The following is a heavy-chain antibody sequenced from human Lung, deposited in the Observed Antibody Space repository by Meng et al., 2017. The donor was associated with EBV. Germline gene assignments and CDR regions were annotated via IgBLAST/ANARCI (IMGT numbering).Heavy chain of an antibody. V-gene: IGHV4-4*02. CDR1: GDSISSDIW. CDR2: VYHRGDT. J-gene: IGHJ4*02. Sequence: GEGRESGPGLVKPSGTLSLTCTVSGDSISSDIWWSWVRQPPGKGLEWIGEVYHRGDTNYNPSLKSRVVISVDRSKNQFSLNLSSVTAADTAVYYCGRGNFWSGYYMDYWGQGTLVTVSS. D-gene: IGHD3-3*01. CDR3: GRGNFWSGYYMDY.